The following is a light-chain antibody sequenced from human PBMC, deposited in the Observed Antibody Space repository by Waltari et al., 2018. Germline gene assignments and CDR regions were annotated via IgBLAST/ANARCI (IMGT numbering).Light chain of an antibody. CDR1: QPISDY. V-gene: IGKV1-5*03. Sequence: DIQMTQTPFTLSASVGDRVTITCRASQPISDYVAWYRQKPGEAPNLVIYKASLLQSGVPSRRSGSGSGTEFTLTISDLQPDDFATYFCQQYHSYPLSFGRGTKLEIK. CDR3: QQYHSYPLS. CDR2: KAS. J-gene: IGKJ2*03.